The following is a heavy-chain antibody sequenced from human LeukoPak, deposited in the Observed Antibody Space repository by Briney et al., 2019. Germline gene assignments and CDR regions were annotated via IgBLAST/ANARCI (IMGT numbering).Heavy chain of an antibody. Sequence: GGSLRLSCAASGFTFSNAWMSWVRQAPGKGLEWVGRIKSETDGGTTDYAAPVKGRFTISRDDSKNTLYLQMNSLKTEDTAVYYCTTDRYGSGSYGDYYYYYGMDVWGQGTTVTVSS. J-gene: IGHJ6*02. CDR1: GFTFSNAW. CDR2: IKSETDGGTT. CDR3: TTDRYGSGSYGDYYYYYGMDV. V-gene: IGHV3-15*01. D-gene: IGHD3-10*01.